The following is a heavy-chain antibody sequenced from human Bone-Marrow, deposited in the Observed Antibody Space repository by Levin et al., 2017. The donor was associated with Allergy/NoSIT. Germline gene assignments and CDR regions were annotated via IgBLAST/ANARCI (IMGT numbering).Heavy chain of an antibody. J-gene: IGHJ2*01. D-gene: IGHD6-25*01. Sequence: SLKISCAASGFTFDDYAMHWVRQVPGKGLEWVSSISWNSGSTGYADSVKGRFTISRDNAKNFLYLQMSSLRHEDTALYYCTKGDVPARLGSYWYFALWGRGTLVTVSS. CDR1: GFTFDDYA. CDR3: TKGDVPARLGSYWYFAL. CDR2: ISWNSGST. V-gene: IGHV3-9*01.